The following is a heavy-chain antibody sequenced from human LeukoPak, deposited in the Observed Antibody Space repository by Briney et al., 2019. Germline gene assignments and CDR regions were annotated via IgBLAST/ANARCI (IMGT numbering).Heavy chain of an antibody. J-gene: IGHJ6*02. CDR2: ILSKTDGGTT. CDR3: NRALSHYGMDV. D-gene: IGHD3-16*01. V-gene: IGHV3-15*01. Sequence: GGSLRLSCVASGFTFTNAWMSWVRQAPGKGLEWVGRILSKTDGGTTDYAAPVKGRFSISRDDSKNTLYLQMSSLKTEDTAVYYCNRALSHYGMDVWGQGTTVTVSS. CDR1: GFTFTNAW.